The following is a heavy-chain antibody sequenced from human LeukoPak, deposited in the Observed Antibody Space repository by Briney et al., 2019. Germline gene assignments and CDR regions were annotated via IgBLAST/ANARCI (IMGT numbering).Heavy chain of an antibody. CDR2: INHSDKT. J-gene: IGHJ6*03. CDR1: GGSLSGHH. D-gene: IGHD3-22*01. V-gene: IGHV4-34*01. Sequence: SETLSLTCAVYGGSLSGHHWNWIRQTPGKGLEWIGEINHSDKTDYNPSLKSRVTISIDTSKNQFSLNLTSVTAADTALYYCARGAFYDNSGYMTYYFYYYMDVWGKGTTVTVSS. CDR3: ARGAFYDNSGYMTYYFYYYMDV.